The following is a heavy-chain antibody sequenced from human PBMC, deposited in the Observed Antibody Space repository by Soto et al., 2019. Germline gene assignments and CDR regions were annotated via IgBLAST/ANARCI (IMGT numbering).Heavy chain of an antibody. CDR2: ISSSSSYT. CDR3: ATLNSGYDSGPFLREV. J-gene: IGHJ6*02. CDR1: GFTFSDYY. V-gene: IGHV3-11*06. D-gene: IGHD5-12*01. Sequence: GGSLRLSCAASGFTFSDYYMSWIRQAPGKGLEWVSYISSSSSYTNYADSVKGRFTISRDNAKNSLYLQMNSLRAEDTAVYYCATLNSGYDSGPFLREVWGQGTTVTVSS.